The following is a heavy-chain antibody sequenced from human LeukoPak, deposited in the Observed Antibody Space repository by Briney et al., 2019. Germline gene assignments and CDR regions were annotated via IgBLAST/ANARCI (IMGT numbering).Heavy chain of an antibody. Sequence: GGSLRLSCAASGFTVISNYMSWVRQAPGKGLECVSVIHDGGITYYTDSVKGRFTISRDNSKNTVYLQMNSLRAGDTAVYYCARTHPTGYFDYWGQGTLVTVSS. CDR3: ARTHPTGYFDY. CDR1: GFTVISNY. CDR2: IHDGGIT. D-gene: IGHD1-14*01. J-gene: IGHJ4*02. V-gene: IGHV3-53*01.